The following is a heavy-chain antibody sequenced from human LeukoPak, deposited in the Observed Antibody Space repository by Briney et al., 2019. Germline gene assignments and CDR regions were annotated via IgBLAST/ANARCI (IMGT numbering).Heavy chain of an antibody. Sequence: GGSLRLSCAASGFSFSSYATSWVRQAPGEGLEWVSAITGSGGTTYYAGSVKGRFTISRDNSKNTLYLQMRNLRAEDTAFYYCTKDRIGSGTYPFDYWGQGTLVTVSS. J-gene: IGHJ4*02. V-gene: IGHV3-23*01. D-gene: IGHD3-10*01. CDR3: TKDRIGSGTYPFDY. CDR1: GFSFSSYA. CDR2: ITGSGGTT.